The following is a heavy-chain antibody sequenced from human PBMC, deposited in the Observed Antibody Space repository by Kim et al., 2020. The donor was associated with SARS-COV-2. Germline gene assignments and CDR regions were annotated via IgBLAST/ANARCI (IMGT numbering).Heavy chain of an antibody. CDR1: GFTFTDYY. J-gene: IGHJ4*02. V-gene: IGHV1-2*06. CDR2: INPDSGGT. CDR3: ARGLAAAETSPLNY. Sequence: ASVKVSCKASGFTFTDYYIHWVRQAPGQGLAWMGRINPDSGGTNYAQKFQGRVTMTTDTSTRTAYMDLSRLSPDDTAVYYCARGLAAAETSPLNYWGQGTLVTVSS. D-gene: IGHD6-13*01.